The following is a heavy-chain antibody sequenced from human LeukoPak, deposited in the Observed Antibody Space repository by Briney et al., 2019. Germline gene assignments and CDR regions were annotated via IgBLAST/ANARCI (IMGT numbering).Heavy chain of an antibody. J-gene: IGHJ4*02. CDR2: INPNSGGT. Sequence: GASVKVSCKASGYTFTGYYMHWVRQAPGQGLEWMGWINPNSGGTNYAQKFQGRVTMTRDTSISTAYMELSRLRSDDTAVYYCATGASTILRYFDWLPSGFDYWGQGTLVTVSS. V-gene: IGHV1-2*02. CDR3: ATGASTILRYFDWLPSGFDY. CDR1: GYTFTGYY. D-gene: IGHD3-9*01.